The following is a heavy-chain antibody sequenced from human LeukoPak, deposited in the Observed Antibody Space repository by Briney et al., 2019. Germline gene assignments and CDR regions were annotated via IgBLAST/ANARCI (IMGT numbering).Heavy chain of an antibody. CDR1: GGSISSYY. CDR3: ARDNSPYYDFWSGLPFDY. D-gene: IGHD3-3*01. J-gene: IGHJ4*02. Sequence: SETLSLTCTVSGGSISSYYWSWIRQPAGKGLEWIGRIYTSGSTNYNPSLKSRVTMSVDTSKNQFSLKLSSVTAADTAVYYCARDNSPYYDFWSGLPFDYWGQGTLVTVSS. CDR2: IYTSGST. V-gene: IGHV4-4*07.